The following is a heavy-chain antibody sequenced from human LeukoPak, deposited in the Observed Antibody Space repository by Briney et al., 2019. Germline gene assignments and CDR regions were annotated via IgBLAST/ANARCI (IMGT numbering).Heavy chain of an antibody. J-gene: IGHJ3*02. D-gene: IGHD5-12*01. CDR2: IYSSGST. V-gene: IGHV4-59*01. CDR1: GVSISSYH. CDR3: ARGNSGYDYAFDI. Sequence: SETLSLTCTVSGVSISSYHWSWIRQPPGKGLQWIGFIYSSGSTNYNPSLKNRLTISLDTSKNQSSLRVSSVTSADTAVYYCARGNSGYDYAFDIWGQGTMVTVSS.